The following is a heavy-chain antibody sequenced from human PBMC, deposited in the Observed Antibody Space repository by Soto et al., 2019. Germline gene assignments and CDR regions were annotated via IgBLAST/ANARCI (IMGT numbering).Heavy chain of an antibody. J-gene: IGHJ5*02. V-gene: IGHV4-30-4*01. Sequence: SETLSLTCTVSGGSISSGDYYWSWIRQPPGKGLEWIGYIYYSGSTYYNPSLKSRVNITVDTSKNQFSLKLSSVTAADTAVYYCARGTYDILTGYYQPYNWFDPWGQGTLVTVSS. CDR1: GGSISSGDYY. CDR3: ARGTYDILTGYYQPYNWFDP. CDR2: IYYSGST. D-gene: IGHD3-9*01.